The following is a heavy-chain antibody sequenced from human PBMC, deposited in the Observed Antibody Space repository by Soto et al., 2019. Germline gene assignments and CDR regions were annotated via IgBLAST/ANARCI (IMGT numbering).Heavy chain of an antibody. CDR3: ARTKNYYASSGYFDP. CDR1: GYTFTSYA. Sequence: ASVKVSCKASGYTFTSYAMHWVRQAPGQRLEWMGWINAGNGNTKYSQKFQGRVTITRDTSASTAYMELSSLRSEDTAVYYCARTKNYYASSGYFDPWGQGTLVTVSS. V-gene: IGHV1-3*01. CDR2: INAGNGNT. D-gene: IGHD3-22*01. J-gene: IGHJ5*02.